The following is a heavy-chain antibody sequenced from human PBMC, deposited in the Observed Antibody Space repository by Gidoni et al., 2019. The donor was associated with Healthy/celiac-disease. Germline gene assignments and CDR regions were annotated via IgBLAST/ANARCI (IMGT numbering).Heavy chain of an antibody. J-gene: IGHJ4*02. CDR3: ARHRGSGWYEEDGFDY. CDR1: GGSISSSSYY. CDR2: IYYSGST. V-gene: IGHV4-39*01. D-gene: IGHD6-19*01. Sequence: QLQLQASGPGLVKPSETLSLTCTVSGGSISSSSYYWGWIRQPPGKGREWIVSIYYSGSTYYNPSLKSRVTISVDTSKNQFSLKLSSVTAADTAVYYCARHRGSGWYEEDGFDYWGQGTLVTVSS.